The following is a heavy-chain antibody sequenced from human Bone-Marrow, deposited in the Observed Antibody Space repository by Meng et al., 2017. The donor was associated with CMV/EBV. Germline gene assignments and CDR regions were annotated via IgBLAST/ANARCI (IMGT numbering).Heavy chain of an antibody. Sequence: SDTLSLTCTVSGGSIGSSSYYWGWIRQPPGKGLEWIGSIYYSGSTYYNTCLKSRVTISVDTSKTQFSLKLSSVTAADTAVYYCAGSVAMVSWFDPWGQGTLVTVSS. D-gene: IGHD5-12*01. CDR1: GGSIGSSSYY. CDR2: IYYSGST. CDR3: AGSVAMVSWFDP. V-gene: IGHV4-39*07. J-gene: IGHJ5*02.